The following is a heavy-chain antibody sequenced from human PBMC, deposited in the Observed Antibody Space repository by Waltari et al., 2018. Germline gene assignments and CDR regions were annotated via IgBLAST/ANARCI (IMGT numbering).Heavy chain of an antibody. Sequence: QLQLQESGPGLVKPSATLSLTCTVSGGSISSSSYYWGWIRQPPGKGLEWIGSIYYSGSTYYNPSLKSRVTISVDTSKNQFSLKLSSVTAADTAVYYCARGSSIAVAGIGYWGQGTLVTVSS. CDR3: ARGSSIAVAGIGY. J-gene: IGHJ4*02. D-gene: IGHD6-19*01. CDR1: GGSISSSSYY. CDR2: IYYSGST. V-gene: IGHV4-39*07.